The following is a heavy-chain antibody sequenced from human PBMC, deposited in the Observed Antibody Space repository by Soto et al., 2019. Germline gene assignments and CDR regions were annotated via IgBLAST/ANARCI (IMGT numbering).Heavy chain of an antibody. D-gene: IGHD6-13*01. CDR3: AKGRIAAAGTFLYYYYGMDV. CDR1: GFTFSSYA. CDR2: ISGSGGST. Sequence: GGSLRLSCAASGFTFSSYAMSWVRQAPGKGLEWVSAISGSGGSTYYADSVKGRFTISRDNSKNTLYLQMNSLRAEDTAVYYCAKGRIAAAGTFLYYYYGMDVWGQGTTVTVSS. V-gene: IGHV3-23*01. J-gene: IGHJ6*02.